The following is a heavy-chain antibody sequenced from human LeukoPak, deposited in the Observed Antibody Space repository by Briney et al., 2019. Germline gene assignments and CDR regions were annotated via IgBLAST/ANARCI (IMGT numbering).Heavy chain of an antibody. V-gene: IGHV4-34*01. CDR1: GGSFSGYY. CDR3: ARGRLIVVVPAAIHAFDI. J-gene: IGHJ3*02. CDR2: INHSGST. Sequence: SETLSLTCAVYGGSFSGYYWSWIRQPPGKGLEWIGEINHSGSTNYNPSLKSRVTISVDTSKNQFSLKLSSVTAADTAMYYCARGRLIVVVPAAIHAFDIWGQGTMVTVSS. D-gene: IGHD2-2*01.